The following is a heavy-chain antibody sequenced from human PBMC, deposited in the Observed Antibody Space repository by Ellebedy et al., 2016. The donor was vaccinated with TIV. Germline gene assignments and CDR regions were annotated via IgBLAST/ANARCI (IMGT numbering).Heavy chain of an antibody. Sequence: SETLSLTCTVSGGSISSSSYYWGWIRQPPGKGLEWIGSIYYSGSTYYNPSLKSRVTISVDTSKNQFSLKLSSVTAADTAVYYCARDHIVVVVAATRSLYNWFDPWGQGTLVTVSS. J-gene: IGHJ5*02. V-gene: IGHV4-39*02. CDR2: IYYSGST. CDR1: GGSISSSSYY. CDR3: ARDHIVVVVAATRSLYNWFDP. D-gene: IGHD2-15*01.